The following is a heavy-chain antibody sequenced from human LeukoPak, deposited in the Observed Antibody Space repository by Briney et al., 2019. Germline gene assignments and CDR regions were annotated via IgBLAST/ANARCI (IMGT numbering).Heavy chain of an antibody. Sequence: ASVKVSCKASGYTFTNYDINWVRQATGQGLEWMGWMNPNSGNTGYAQKFQGRVTMTRNTSISTAYMELSSLRSEDAAVYYCARGRLDDSWSGYLDGMDVWGQGTTVTVSS. CDR1: GYTFTNYD. V-gene: IGHV1-8*01. CDR2: MNPNSGNT. J-gene: IGHJ6*02. D-gene: IGHD3-3*01. CDR3: ARGRLDDSWSGYLDGMDV.